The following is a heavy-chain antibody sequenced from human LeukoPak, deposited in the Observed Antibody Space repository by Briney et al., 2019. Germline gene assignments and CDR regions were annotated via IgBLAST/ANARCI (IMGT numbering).Heavy chain of an antibody. J-gene: IGHJ4*02. CDR1: GFSFSSYS. Sequence: GGSLRLSCAASGFSFSSYSMSWVRQAPGKGLEWVANIKQDGSEKYYVDSVKGRFTISRDNAKNSLYLQMNSLRAEDTAVYYCARDGDTAMVFFDYWGQGTLVTVSS. V-gene: IGHV3-7*01. CDR3: ARDGDTAMVFFDY. CDR2: IKQDGSEK. D-gene: IGHD5-18*01.